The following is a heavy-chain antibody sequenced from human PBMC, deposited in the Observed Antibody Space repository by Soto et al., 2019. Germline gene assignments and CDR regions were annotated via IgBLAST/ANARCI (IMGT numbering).Heavy chain of an antibody. V-gene: IGHV1-69*02. J-gene: IGHJ6*03. CDR3: ATQKSASYYMDV. Sequence: SVKVSCKASGGAFSSYTISWVRQAPGQGLEWMGRIIPIPGIANYAQKFQGRVTITADKSTSTAYMELSSLRSEDTAVYYCATQKSASYYMDVWGKGTTVTVSS. CDR1: GGAFSSYT. CDR2: IIPIPGIA.